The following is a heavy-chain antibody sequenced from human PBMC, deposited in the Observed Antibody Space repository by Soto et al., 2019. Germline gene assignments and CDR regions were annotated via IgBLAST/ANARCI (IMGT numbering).Heavy chain of an antibody. CDR2: ISPDGSNR. CDR1: GFTFSPYW. J-gene: IGHJ4*02. CDR3: ASCGHIVQVSPTDFDH. Sequence: EVQLMESGGGLVQPGGSLRLSCAASGFTFSPYWMNWVRQTPGKGLMWVSRISPDGSNRGYAEAVEGRFTVSRDNATNTLYLQMDSLRSEDTTIYDCASCGHIVQVSPTDFDHWGEGTLVTVSS. D-gene: IGHD2-21*01. V-gene: IGHV3-74*01.